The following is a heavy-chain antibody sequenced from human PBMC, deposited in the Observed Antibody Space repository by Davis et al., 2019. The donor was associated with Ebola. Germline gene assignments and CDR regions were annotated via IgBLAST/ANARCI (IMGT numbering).Heavy chain of an antibody. D-gene: IGHD3-9*01. CDR1: GFTFSSYW. V-gene: IGHV3-7*01. J-gene: IGHJ4*02. CDR2: IKQDGSEK. CDR3: ARVYYDISTGHRNFFDY. Sequence: GESLKISCAASGFTFSSYWMSWVRQAPGKGLEWVANIKQDGSEKYYVDSVKGRFTISRDNAKNSLFLQMDRLRPEDTGVYYCARVYYDISTGHRNFFDYWGQGVLVTVAS.